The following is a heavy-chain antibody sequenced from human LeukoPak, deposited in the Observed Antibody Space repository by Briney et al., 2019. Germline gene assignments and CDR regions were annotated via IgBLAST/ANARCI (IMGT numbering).Heavy chain of an antibody. D-gene: IGHD4-17*01. CDR3: ARHDGATVAFDL. V-gene: IGHV4-39*01. J-gene: IGHJ3*01. CDR2: IFHSGTT. CDR1: GDSISTSIYY. Sequence: SETLSLTCAFSGDSISTSIYYWGWIRQPPGKGLEWIGSIFHSGTTYYNPPLKSRVTISVDSSKNQFSLKLTSVSAADTAVYFCARHDGATVAFDLWGQATMVAVSS.